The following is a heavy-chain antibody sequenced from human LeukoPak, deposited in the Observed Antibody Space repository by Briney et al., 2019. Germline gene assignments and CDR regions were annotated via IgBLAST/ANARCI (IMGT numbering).Heavy chain of an antibody. CDR3: GRSPTGSGWYYFDY. CDR2: ISSSGSTI. Sequence: GGSLRLSCAASGFTFSDYYMSWIRQAPGKGLEWVSYISSSGSTIYYADSVKGGFTISRDNAKNSLYLQMNSLRAEDTAVYYCGRSPTGSGWYYFDYWGQGTLVTVSS. V-gene: IGHV3-11*04. J-gene: IGHJ4*02. D-gene: IGHD6-19*01. CDR1: GFTFSDYY.